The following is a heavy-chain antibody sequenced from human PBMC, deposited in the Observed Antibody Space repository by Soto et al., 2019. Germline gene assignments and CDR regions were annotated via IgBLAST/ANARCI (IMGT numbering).Heavy chain of an antibody. Sequence: QVQLVQSGAEVKKPGSSVTVSCKASGGTFSSYTISWVRQAPGHGLEWMGGIIPIFGTANYAQKFQGRVTITADESTSTAYMELSSLRSEDKAVYYCARGNHRWLQLWYFDLWGRGTLVTVSS. CDR3: ARGNHRWLQLWYFDL. CDR1: GGTFSSYT. J-gene: IGHJ2*01. D-gene: IGHD5-12*01. CDR2: IIPIFGTA. V-gene: IGHV1-69*12.